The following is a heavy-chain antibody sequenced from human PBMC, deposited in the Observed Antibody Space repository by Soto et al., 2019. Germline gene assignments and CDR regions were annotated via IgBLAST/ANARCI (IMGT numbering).Heavy chain of an antibody. D-gene: IGHD3-10*01. J-gene: IGHJ3*02. Sequence: GSLRLSCAASGFTFSSYWMSWVRQAPGKGLEWVANIKQDGSEKYYVDSVKGRFTISRDNAKNSLYLQMNSLRAEDTAVYYCARGSPLLWFGGDGAFDIWGQGTMVTVSS. CDR1: GFTFSSYW. V-gene: IGHV3-7*01. CDR2: IKQDGSEK. CDR3: ARGSPLLWFGGDGAFDI.